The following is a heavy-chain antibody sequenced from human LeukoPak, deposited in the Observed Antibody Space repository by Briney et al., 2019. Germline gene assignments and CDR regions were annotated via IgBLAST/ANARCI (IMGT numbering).Heavy chain of an antibody. CDR1: GFTFSSYS. Sequence: GGSLRLSCAASGFTFSSYSMNWVRQAPGKGLEWVSHISSSSSTIYYADSVKGRFTISRDNAKNSLYLQMNSLRAEDTAVYYCARDIRLLWFGEFVYWGQGTLVTVSS. CDR3: ARDIRLLWFGEFVY. J-gene: IGHJ4*02. V-gene: IGHV3-48*01. D-gene: IGHD3-10*01. CDR2: ISSSSSTI.